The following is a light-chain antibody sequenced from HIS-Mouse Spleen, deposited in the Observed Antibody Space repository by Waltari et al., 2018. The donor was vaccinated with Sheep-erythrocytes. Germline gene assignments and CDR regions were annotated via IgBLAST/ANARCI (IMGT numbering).Light chain of an antibody. Sequence: SYELTQPPSVSVSPGQTASITCSGDKLGDKYACWYRQKPGQSPVLVIYQDSKRLSGIPERFAGSNYGNTATLTISGTQAMDEADYYCQAWDSSTAWVFGGGTKLTVL. J-gene: IGLJ3*02. CDR3: QAWDSSTAWV. CDR1: KLGDKY. V-gene: IGLV3-1*01. CDR2: QDS.